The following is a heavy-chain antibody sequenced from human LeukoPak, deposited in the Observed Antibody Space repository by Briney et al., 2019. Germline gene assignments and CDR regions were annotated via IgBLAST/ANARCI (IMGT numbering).Heavy chain of an antibody. CDR1: GDSITGYY. CDR2: IYYSGST. D-gene: IGHD3-22*01. V-gene: IGHV4-59*01. J-gene: IGHJ4*02. Sequence: PSESLSLTCTVSGDSITGYYWTWVRQPPGKGLEWIGYIYYSGSTKYIPSLESRVTISLNTSKNQFSLKLSSVTAADTAVYYCARALGSGYYPFFYWGQGTLVTVS. CDR3: ARALGSGYYPFFY.